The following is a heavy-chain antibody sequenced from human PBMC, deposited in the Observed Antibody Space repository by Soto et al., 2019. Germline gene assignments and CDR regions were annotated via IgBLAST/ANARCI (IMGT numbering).Heavy chain of an antibody. V-gene: IGHV3-48*02. CDR2: ITTSSTTI. CDR1: GFALSIYS. CDR3: AGPTTPYSGYVDAFDI. Sequence: QLVESGGGLVQPGGSLRLSCTASGFALSIYSMNWVRQAPGKGLEWVSYITTSSTTIYYAASVKGRFTISRDNDRNSLYLEINSLRDQDTAVDYFAGPTTPYSGYVDAFDIWGPGTVVPVSS. J-gene: IGHJ3*02. D-gene: IGHD5-12*01.